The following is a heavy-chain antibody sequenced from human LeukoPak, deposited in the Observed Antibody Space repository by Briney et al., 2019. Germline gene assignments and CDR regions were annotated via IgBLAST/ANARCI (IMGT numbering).Heavy chain of an antibody. Sequence: PGRSLRLSCAASGFTFSSYAMHWVRQAPGKGLEWVAVISYDGSNKYYADSVKGRFTISRDNSKNTLYLQMNSLRAEDTAVYYRARDTLYCSSTSCSYYFDYWGQGTLVTVSS. CDR3: ARDTLYCSSTSCSYYFDY. J-gene: IGHJ4*02. D-gene: IGHD2-2*01. V-gene: IGHV3-30*04. CDR1: GFTFSSYA. CDR2: ISYDGSNK.